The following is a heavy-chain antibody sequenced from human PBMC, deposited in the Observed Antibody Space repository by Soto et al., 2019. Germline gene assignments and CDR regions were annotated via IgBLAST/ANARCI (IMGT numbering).Heavy chain of an antibody. CDR3: ARPSQRWLQFAFDI. V-gene: IGHV5-51*07. D-gene: IGHD5-12*01. Sequence: GQPLKISRRVGEYCLTSYWTGRLHKMPGKGLEWMGIIYPGDSDTRYSPSFQGQVTISADKSISTAYLQWSSLKASDTAMYYCARPSQRWLQFAFDIWGQGTMVTVSS. J-gene: IGHJ3*02. CDR2: IYPGDSDT. CDR1: EYCLTSYW.